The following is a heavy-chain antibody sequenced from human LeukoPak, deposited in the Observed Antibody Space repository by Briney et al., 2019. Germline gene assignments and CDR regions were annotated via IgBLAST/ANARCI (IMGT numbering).Heavy chain of an antibody. D-gene: IGHD2-15*01. CDR3: AVGVLGYCSGGSCYSLEPFDY. CDR1: GYTFTSYA. Sequence: GASVKVSCKASGYTFTSYAMHWVRQAPGQRLEWMGWINAGNGNTKYSQKFQGRVTITRDTSASTAYMELSSLRSEDTAVYYCAVGVLGYCSGGSCYSLEPFDYWGQGTLVTVSS. CDR2: INAGNGNT. J-gene: IGHJ4*02. V-gene: IGHV1-3*01.